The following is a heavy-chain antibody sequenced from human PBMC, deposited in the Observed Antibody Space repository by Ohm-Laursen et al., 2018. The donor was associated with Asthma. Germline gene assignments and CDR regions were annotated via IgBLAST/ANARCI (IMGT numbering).Heavy chain of an antibody. V-gene: IGHV3-23*01. CDR3: AKVVSKGRDFWSGTIFDY. Sequence: SLRLSCAASGFTFSSYAMSWVRQAPGKGLEGVSAISGSGGSTYYADSVKGRFTISRDNSKNTLYLQMNSLRAEDTAVYYCAKVVSKGRDFWSGTIFDYWGQGTLVTVSS. CDR2: ISGSGGST. J-gene: IGHJ4*02. D-gene: IGHD3-3*01. CDR1: GFTFSSYA.